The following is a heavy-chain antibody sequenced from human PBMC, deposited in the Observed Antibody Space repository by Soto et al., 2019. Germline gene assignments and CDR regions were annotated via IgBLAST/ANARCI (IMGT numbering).Heavy chain of an antibody. Sequence: QVQLQESGPGLVKPSQTLSLTCTVSGGSISSGGYYWVWVRQHPVKGLEWIGHIYNSGNTYYNPSLKRRLTISVDTPKNEFSLKLSSVTAADTAVYFCARAYIGYDIYWGQGTLVTVSS. CDR3: ARAYIGYDIY. V-gene: IGHV4-31*03. CDR2: IYNSGNT. J-gene: IGHJ4*02. CDR1: GGSISSGGYY. D-gene: IGHD5-12*01.